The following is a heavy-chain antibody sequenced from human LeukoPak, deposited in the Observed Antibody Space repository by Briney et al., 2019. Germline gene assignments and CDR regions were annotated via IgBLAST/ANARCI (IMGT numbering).Heavy chain of an antibody. CDR3: ARVYDFWSGPHFDY. CDR1: GYIFTNFG. D-gene: IGHD3-3*01. V-gene: IGHV1-18*01. CDR2: ISGYNGNT. Sequence: ASVKVSCKASGYIFTNFGISWVRQARGQGLEWMGWISGYNGNTKYVQKFQGRVTMTTDTSTSTAYMELRSLRSDDTAVYYCARVYDFWSGPHFDYWGQGTLVTVSS. J-gene: IGHJ4*02.